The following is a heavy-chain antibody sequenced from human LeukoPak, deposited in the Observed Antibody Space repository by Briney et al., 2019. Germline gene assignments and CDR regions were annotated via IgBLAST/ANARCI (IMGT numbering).Heavy chain of an antibody. V-gene: IGHV3-33*01. Sequence: GRALRLSCAASGFTFSTYGMQWVRQAPGKGLEWVALIWYDGNNKYYADSVKGRFTISRDNSKNTLYLQMNSLRAEDTAVYYCAGNYDFWSGPPGIDYWGQGTLVTVSS. CDR2: IWYDGNNK. J-gene: IGHJ4*02. CDR1: GFTFSTYG. CDR3: AGNYDFWSGPPGIDY. D-gene: IGHD3-3*01.